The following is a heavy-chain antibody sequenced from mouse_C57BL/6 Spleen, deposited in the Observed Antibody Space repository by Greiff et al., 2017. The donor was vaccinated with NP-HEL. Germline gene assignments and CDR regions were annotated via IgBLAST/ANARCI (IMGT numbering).Heavy chain of an antibody. D-gene: IGHD1-1*01. V-gene: IGHV10-1*01. J-gene: IGHJ1*03. CDR2: IRSKSNNYAT. CDR3: VRQGPYYYGSRYGYFDV. Sequence: EVQLVESGGGLVQPKGSLKLSCAASGFSFNTYAMNWVRQAPGKGLEWVARIRSKSNNYATYYADSVKDRFTISRDDSESMLYLQMNNLKTEDTAMYYCVRQGPYYYGSRYGYFDVWGTGTTVTVSS. CDR1: GFSFNTYA.